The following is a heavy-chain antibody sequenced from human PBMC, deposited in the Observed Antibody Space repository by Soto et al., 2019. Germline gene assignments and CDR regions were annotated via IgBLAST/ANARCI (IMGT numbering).Heavy chain of an antibody. Sequence: PSETLSLTCTVSGGSISSGGYSWSWIRQPPGKGLAWIGYIYHSGSTYYNPSLKSRVTISVDRSKNQSSLKLSSVTAADTAVYYCARGMTTVTTLDYWGQGTLVTVSS. CDR3: ARGMTTVTTLDY. V-gene: IGHV4-30-2*01. CDR1: GGSISSGGYS. J-gene: IGHJ4*02. D-gene: IGHD4-4*01. CDR2: IYHSGST.